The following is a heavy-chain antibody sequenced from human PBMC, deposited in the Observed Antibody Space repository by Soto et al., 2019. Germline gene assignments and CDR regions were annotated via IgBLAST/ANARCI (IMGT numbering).Heavy chain of an antibody. CDR1: GFTFDTYA. V-gene: IGHV3-23*01. J-gene: IGHJ4*02. CDR3: AKGFRSLEWYSLAPFDH. D-gene: IGHD3-3*01. CDR2: IGSSGST. Sequence: GGSLRLSCVASGFTFDTYALNWVRQAPGKGLEWVSAIGSSGSTYYADSVKGRFTISRDTPKKTLYLQMNSLRVEDTAKYYRAKGFRSLEWYSLAPFDHWGQGTLVTVSS.